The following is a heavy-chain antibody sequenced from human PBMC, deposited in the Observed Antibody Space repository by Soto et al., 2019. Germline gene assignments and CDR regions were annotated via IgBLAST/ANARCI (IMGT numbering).Heavy chain of an antibody. D-gene: IGHD1-26*01. Sequence: SETLSLTCTVSGGSISSYYCNWFRQPPGKGLEWIGYIYSSGSTNCNPSLKSRVTISIDTSKNQFSLQLSSVTPADTAVYYCARAQGVGATDYWGQGTLVTVSS. CDR1: GGSISSYY. CDR2: IYSSGST. CDR3: ARAQGVGATDY. V-gene: IGHV4-59*01. J-gene: IGHJ4*02.